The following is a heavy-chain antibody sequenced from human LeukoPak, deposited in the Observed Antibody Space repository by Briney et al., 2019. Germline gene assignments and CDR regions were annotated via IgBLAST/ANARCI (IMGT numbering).Heavy chain of an antibody. J-gene: IGHJ4*02. D-gene: IGHD3-9*01. V-gene: IGHV4-38-2*02. Sequence: PSETLSLTCTVSGYSISSGYYWGWIRQPPGKGLEWIGTIFHSGSTYYNPPLKSRVTISVDTSKNQFSLKLSSVTAADTAVYYCAPGIFDWLTREEYYFDYWGQGTLVTVSS. CDR1: GYSISSGYY. CDR3: APGIFDWLTREEYYFDY. CDR2: IFHSGST.